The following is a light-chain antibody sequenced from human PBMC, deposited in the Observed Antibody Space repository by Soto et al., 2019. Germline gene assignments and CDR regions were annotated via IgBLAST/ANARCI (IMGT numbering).Light chain of an antibody. J-gene: IGKJ1*01. Sequence: EIALTQSPGTLSLSPGERATLPCRASQSVSRSYLAWYQQKPGQAPRLLIYGASSRATGIPDRFSGSGSGTDFTLTISRLEPEDFAVYYCQQYGSSPWTFGQGTKVDI. CDR3: QQYGSSPWT. CDR1: QSVSRSY. V-gene: IGKV3-20*01. CDR2: GAS.